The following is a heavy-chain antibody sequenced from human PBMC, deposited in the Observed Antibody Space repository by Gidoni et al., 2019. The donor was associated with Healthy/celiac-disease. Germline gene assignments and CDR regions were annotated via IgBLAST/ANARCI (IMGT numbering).Heavy chain of an antibody. CDR1: GSTFSSYA. V-gene: IGHV3-23*01. Sequence: EVQLLESGGGLVQPGGSLRLSCAAPGSTFSSYAMGWVRQAPGKGLEWVSAISGSGGSTYYADSVKGRFTISRDNSKNTLYLQMNSLRAEDTAVYYCAKGYYGSEYYFDYWGQGTLVTVSS. J-gene: IGHJ4*02. CDR2: ISGSGGST. D-gene: IGHD3-10*01. CDR3: AKGYYGSEYYFDY.